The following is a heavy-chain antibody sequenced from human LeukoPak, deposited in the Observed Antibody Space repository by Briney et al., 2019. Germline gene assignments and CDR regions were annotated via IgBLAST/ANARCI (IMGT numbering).Heavy chain of an antibody. CDR1: GYTFTSYY. D-gene: IGHD2-21*02. Sequence: ASVKVSCKASGYTFTSYYMHWVRQAPGQGLEWMGWINPNSGGTNYAQKFQGRVTMTRDTSISTAYMELSRLRSDDTAVYYCARDLTCGGDCYHRRKIPGYWGQGTLVTVSS. CDR3: ARDLTCGGDCYHRRKIPGY. V-gene: IGHV1-2*02. CDR2: INPNSGGT. J-gene: IGHJ4*02.